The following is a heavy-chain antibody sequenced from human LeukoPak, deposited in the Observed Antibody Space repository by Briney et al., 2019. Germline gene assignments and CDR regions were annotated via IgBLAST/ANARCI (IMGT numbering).Heavy chain of an antibody. D-gene: IGHD3-3*01. J-gene: IGHJ3*02. CDR2: ISAYSGNT. V-gene: IGHV1-18*01. CDR3: AREQFYDFWSGYYRATAFDI. CDR1: GYTFTSYG. Sequence: ASVKVSCKASGYTFTSYGISWVRQAPGQGLEWMGWISAYSGNTNYAQKLQGRVTMTTDTSTSTAYMELRSLRSDDTAVYYCAREQFYDFWSGYYRATAFDIWGQGTMVTVSS.